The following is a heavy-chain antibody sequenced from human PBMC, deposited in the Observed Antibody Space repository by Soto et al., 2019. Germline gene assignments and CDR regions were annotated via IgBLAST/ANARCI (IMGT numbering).Heavy chain of an antibody. Sequence: PGGSLRLSCAASGFTFDDYAMHWVRQAPGKGLEWVSGISWNSGSIGYADSVKGRFTISRDNAKNSLYLQMNSLRAEDTALYYCAKGGSMVRDYYGMDGWGQGTTVTVSS. J-gene: IGHJ6*02. CDR3: AKGGSMVRDYYGMDG. V-gene: IGHV3-9*01. CDR1: GFTFDDYA. CDR2: ISWNSGSI. D-gene: IGHD2-8*01.